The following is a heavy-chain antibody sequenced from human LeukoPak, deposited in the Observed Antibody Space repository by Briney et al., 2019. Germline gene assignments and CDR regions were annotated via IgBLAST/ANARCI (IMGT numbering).Heavy chain of an antibody. CDR2: INAGNGNT. V-gene: IGHV1-3*01. D-gene: IGHD3-3*01. CDR3: ARDRSPVLRFLEWLLLSGMDV. J-gene: IGHJ6*02. Sequence: ASVKVSCKASGYTFTSYGISWVRQAPGQRLEWMGWINAGNGNTKYSQKFQGRVTITRDTSASTAYMELSSLRSEDTAVYYCARDRSPVLRFLEWLLLSGMDVWGQGTTVTVSS. CDR1: GYTFTSYG.